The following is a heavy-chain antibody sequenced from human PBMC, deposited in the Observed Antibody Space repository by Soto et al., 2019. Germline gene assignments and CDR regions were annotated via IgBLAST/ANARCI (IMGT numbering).Heavy chain of an antibody. CDR2: IYYSGST. D-gene: IGHD3-3*01. J-gene: IGHJ6*02. CDR1: GGSISSGGYY. CDR3: ARDRAPQDYDLWSYYDYYGMDV. Sequence: PSETLSLTCTVSGGSISSGGYYWSWIRQHPGKGLEWIGYIYYSGSTYYNPSLKSRVTISVDTSKNQFSLKLSSLTAADTAVYYCARDRAPQDYDLWSYYDYYGMDVWGQGTTVTVSS. V-gene: IGHV4-31*03.